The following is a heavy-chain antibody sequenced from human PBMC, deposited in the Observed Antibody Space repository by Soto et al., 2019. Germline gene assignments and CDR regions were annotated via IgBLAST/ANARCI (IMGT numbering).Heavy chain of an antibody. Sequence: ASVKVSCKASGYTFTGYYMHWVRQAPGQGLEWMGWINPNTGATNYAQKFQGRVTMTRDTSISTAYMELSRLRSDDTAMYYCARDLRSGYDTYFDYWGQGTLVTVSS. CDR2: INPNTGAT. J-gene: IGHJ4*02. V-gene: IGHV1-2*02. CDR1: GYTFTGYY. CDR3: ARDLRSGYDTYFDY. D-gene: IGHD5-12*01.